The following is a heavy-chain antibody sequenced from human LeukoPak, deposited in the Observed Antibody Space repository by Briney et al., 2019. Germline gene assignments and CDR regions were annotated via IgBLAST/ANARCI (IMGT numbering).Heavy chain of an antibody. D-gene: IGHD2-2*01. CDR1: GFTFDDYG. Sequence: PGGSLRLSCAASGFTFDDYGMSWVRQAPGKGLERVSGINWNGGSTGYADSVKGRFTISRDNAKNPLYLQMNSLGAEDTALYYCARGSIVVVPAAMGYYYGMDVWGQGTTVTVSS. CDR3: ARGSIVVVPAAMGYYYGMDV. V-gene: IGHV3-20*04. CDR2: INWNGGST. J-gene: IGHJ6*02.